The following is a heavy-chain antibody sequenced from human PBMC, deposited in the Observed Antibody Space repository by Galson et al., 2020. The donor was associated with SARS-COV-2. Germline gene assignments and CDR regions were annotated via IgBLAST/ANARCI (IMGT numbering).Heavy chain of an antibody. CDR3: TATRAY. J-gene: IGHJ4*02. CDR2: INSDGNNT. V-gene: IGHV3-74*01. D-gene: IGHD1-26*01. CDR1: GFTFSTYW. Sequence: GESLKISCAASGFTFSTYWMHWVRQAPGKGLVWVSRINSDGNNTSYADSVKGRFTISRDNAKNTLYLQMNSLRVEDTAVYYCTATRAYWGRGTRVTVSS.